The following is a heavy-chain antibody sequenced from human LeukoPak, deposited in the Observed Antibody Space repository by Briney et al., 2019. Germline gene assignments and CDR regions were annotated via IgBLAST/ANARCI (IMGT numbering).Heavy chain of an antibody. J-gene: IGHJ3*02. CDR2: FDPEDSET. Sequence: ASVKGSCKVSGYTLTELSMHWVRQAPGKGLEWMGGFDPEDSETIYAQKFQGRVTMTEDTYTDTAYMELSSLRSEDTAVYYCATSDTAMVRDAFDIWGQGTMVTVSS. V-gene: IGHV1-24*01. CDR1: GYTLTELS. CDR3: ATSDTAMVRDAFDI. D-gene: IGHD5-18*01.